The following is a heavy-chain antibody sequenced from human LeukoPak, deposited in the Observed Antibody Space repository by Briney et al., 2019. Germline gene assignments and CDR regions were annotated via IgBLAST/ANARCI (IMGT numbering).Heavy chain of an antibody. J-gene: IGHJ4*02. V-gene: IGHV6-1*01. CDR1: GDSVSSNSAA. CDR3: ARGMDVVVPAAIGDY. D-gene: IGHD2-2*01. Sequence: PSQTLSLTCAISGDSVSSNSAAWNWIRQSPSRGLEWLGRTYYRSEWYNDYAVSVKSRMTINPDTSKNQFSLQLSSVTPEDTAVYYCARGMDVVVPAAIGDYWGQGTLVTVSS. CDR2: TYYRSEWYN.